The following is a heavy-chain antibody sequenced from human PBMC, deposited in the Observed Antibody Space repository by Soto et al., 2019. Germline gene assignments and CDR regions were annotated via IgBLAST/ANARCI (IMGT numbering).Heavy chain of an antibody. CDR2: ISSNGVGT. J-gene: IGHJ6*03. V-gene: IGHV3-64*01. D-gene: IGHD6-6*01. CDR3: ARRARPDFYYMDV. CDR1: GSTLSGYA. Sequence: EVQLAESGGGLAQPGGSLRLSCAASGSTLSGYAMDWVRQAPGKGLEYVSGISSNGVGTYYANSVQGRFTISRDNSKNTVYLLLGSLRHEDMAVYYCARRARPDFYYMDVWGKGTTVTVSS.